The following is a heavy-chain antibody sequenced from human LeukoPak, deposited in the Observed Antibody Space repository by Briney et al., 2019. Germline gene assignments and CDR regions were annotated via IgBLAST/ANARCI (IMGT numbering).Heavy chain of an antibody. CDR3: ARDWSIAARLGPPFDY. CDR1: GYTFTSYG. CDR2: ISAYNGNT. Sequence: ASVKVSCKASGYTFTSYGITWVRQAPGQGLEWMGWISAYNGNTKYAQKLQGRVTMTTDTSTSTAYMELRSLRPDDTAVYYCARDWSIAARLGPPFDYWGQGTLVTVSS. V-gene: IGHV1-18*01. D-gene: IGHD6-6*01. J-gene: IGHJ4*02.